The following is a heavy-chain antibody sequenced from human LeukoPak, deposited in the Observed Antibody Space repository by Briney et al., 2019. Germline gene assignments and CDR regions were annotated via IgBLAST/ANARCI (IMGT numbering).Heavy chain of an antibody. Sequence: PGGSLRLSCAVSGLTLSNYGMSWVRQAPGKGLEWVAGISGSGGGTKYADSVKGRFTISRDNPKNTLYLQMNSLTVEDTAVYFCAKRGVVIRVILVGFHKEAYYFDSWGQGALVTVSS. V-gene: IGHV3-23*01. CDR3: AKRGVVIRVILVGFHKEAYYFDS. CDR1: GLTLSNYG. J-gene: IGHJ4*02. D-gene: IGHD3-22*01. CDR2: ISGSGGGT.